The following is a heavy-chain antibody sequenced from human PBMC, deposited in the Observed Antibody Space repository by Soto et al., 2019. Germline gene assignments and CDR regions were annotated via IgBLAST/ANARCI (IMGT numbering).Heavy chain of an antibody. V-gene: IGHV4-59*01. D-gene: IGHD6-13*01. CDR1: GGSISSYY. CDR2: IYYSGST. Sequence: PSETLSLTCTVSGGSISSYYWSWIRQPPGKGLEWIGYIYYSGSTNYNPSLKSRVTISVDTSKNQFSLKLSSVTAADTAVYYCASCRPMGSSWYTYGMDVWGQGTTVTVSS. J-gene: IGHJ6*02. CDR3: ASCRPMGSSWYTYGMDV.